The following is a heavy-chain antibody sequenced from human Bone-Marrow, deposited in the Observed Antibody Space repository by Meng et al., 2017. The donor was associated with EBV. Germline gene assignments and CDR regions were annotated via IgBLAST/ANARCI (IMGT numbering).Heavy chain of an antibody. D-gene: IGHD3-10*01. CDR1: GGSFSGYY. V-gene: IGHV4-34*12. CDR3: AAGFRELVRSRDY. Sequence: QVQLQQWGAGLLKPSEPLSLTCAVYGGSFSGYYWSWIRQPPGKGLEWIGEIFYGGSTNYNPSLESRVTISVDKSKNQFSLKLSSVTAADTAVYYCAAGFRELVRSRDYWGQGTLVTVSS. J-gene: IGHJ4*02. CDR2: IFYGGST.